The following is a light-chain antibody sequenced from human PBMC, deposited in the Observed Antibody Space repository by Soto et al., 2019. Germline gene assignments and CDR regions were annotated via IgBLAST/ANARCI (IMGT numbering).Light chain of an antibody. CDR3: QQYNNWPRT. CDR2: GAS. Sequence: EIVLTQSQGTVSFSPGERATLSCRASQSVSSNLAWYQQKPGQAPRLLIYGASTRATGIPVRFSGSGSGTEFTLTISSLQSEDFAVYYCQQYNNWPRTFGQGTKVDI. CDR1: QSVSSN. V-gene: IGKV3-15*01. J-gene: IGKJ1*01.